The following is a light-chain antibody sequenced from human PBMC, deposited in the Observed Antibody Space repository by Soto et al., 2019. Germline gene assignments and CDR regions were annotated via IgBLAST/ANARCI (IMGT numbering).Light chain of an antibody. CDR2: EVT. Sequence: QSSLTQPASVSGSPGQSITISCTGTSSDVGGYNYVSWYQQYPGKAPKVMIYEVTNRPSGVSNRFSGSKSGNTASLTISGLQAEDEADYYCSSYTSSNTLIFGGGTKLTVL. CDR1: SSDVGGYNY. CDR3: SSYTSSNTLI. J-gene: IGLJ2*01. V-gene: IGLV2-14*01.